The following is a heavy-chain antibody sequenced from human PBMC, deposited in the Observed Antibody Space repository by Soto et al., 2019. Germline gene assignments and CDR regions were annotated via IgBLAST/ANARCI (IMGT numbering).Heavy chain of an antibody. J-gene: IGHJ6*02. D-gene: IGHD6-6*01. CDR2: IYYSGST. CDR3: ARDRGLAARRVYYYYGMDV. V-gene: IGHV4-59*01. CDR1: GGSISSYY. Sequence: QVQLQESGPGLVKPSETLSLTCTVSGGSISSYYWSWIRQPPGKGLEWIGYIYYSGSTNYNPSLKSRVTISVDTSKNQFSLKLSSVAAADTAVYYCARDRGLAARRVYYYYGMDVWGQGTTVTVSS.